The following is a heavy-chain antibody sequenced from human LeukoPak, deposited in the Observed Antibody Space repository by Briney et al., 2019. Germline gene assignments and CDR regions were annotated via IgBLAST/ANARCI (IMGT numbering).Heavy chain of an antibody. J-gene: IGHJ4*02. Sequence: PSETLSLTCAVFGGSFSGYNWTWIRQPPGKGLEWIGEIDDNGPTNYSPSLKSRVTISLDTSKNQFSLKLTSLTAADTAVYYCARGIRGWGASWYGDWGQGTLVTVSS. CDR2: IDDNGPT. CDR3: ARGIRGWGASWYGD. V-gene: IGHV4-34*01. CDR1: GGSFSGYN. D-gene: IGHD6-13*01.